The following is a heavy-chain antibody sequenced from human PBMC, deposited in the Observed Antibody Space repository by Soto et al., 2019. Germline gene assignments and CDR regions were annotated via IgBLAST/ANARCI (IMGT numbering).Heavy chain of an antibody. J-gene: IGHJ4*02. V-gene: IGHV3-30-3*01. Sequence: QVQLVESGGGVVQPGRSLRLSCAASGFTFSSYAMHWVRQAPGKGLEWVAVISYDGSNKYYADSVKGRFSISRDNSKNPLYLQMNSLRAEDTAVYYCARGQQYQLPPPLDYWGQGTLVTVSS. CDR1: GFTFSSYA. D-gene: IGHD2-2*01. CDR3: ARGQQYQLPPPLDY. CDR2: ISYDGSNK.